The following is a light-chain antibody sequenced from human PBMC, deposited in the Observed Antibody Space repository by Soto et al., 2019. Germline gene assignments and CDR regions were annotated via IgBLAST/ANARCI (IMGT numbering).Light chain of an antibody. CDR2: GVS. V-gene: IGKV3-15*01. Sequence: VMTQSASPLSGSPGDSATLSWVASQSVSSNLAWYQQKPGQAPRLLVYGVSTRATGIPARFSGSGSETKFTLTISSLQSEDFAVYYCQQYNNWPPLTFGGGTKVDIK. CDR1: QSVSSN. J-gene: IGKJ4*01. CDR3: QQYNNWPPLT.